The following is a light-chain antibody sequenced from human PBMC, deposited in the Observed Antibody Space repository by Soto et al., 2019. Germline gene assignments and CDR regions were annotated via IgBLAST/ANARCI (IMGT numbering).Light chain of an antibody. Sequence: SVLTKSPATVSFSPGERSTLSCRASQSVSSYLAWYQQKPGQAPRLLIYDASNRATGIPARFSGSGSGTDFTLTLSRLETEDFAVYYCQQRSNWITFGQGTRLEIK. V-gene: IGKV3-11*01. CDR2: DAS. CDR3: QQRSNWIT. CDR1: QSVSSY. J-gene: IGKJ5*01.